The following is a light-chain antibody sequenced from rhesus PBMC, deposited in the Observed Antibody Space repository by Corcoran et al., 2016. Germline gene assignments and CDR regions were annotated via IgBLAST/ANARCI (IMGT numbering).Light chain of an antibody. CDR2: GVS. V-gene: IGLV2S7*01. CDR1: SSDIGDYNY. CDR3: CSYGSGSTYI. Sequence: QAAPTQPPSVSGSPGQSVTISCTGTSSDIGDYNYVSWYQQHPGKAPKLMIYGVSKRPSGVSDRFSGSKSGNTASLTISGLKAEDEAAYYCCSYGSGSTYIFGSGTRLTVL. J-gene: IGLJ1*01.